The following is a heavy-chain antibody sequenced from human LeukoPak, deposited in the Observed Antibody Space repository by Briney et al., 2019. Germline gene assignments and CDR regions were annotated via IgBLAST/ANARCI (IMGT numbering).Heavy chain of an antibody. CDR2: IYYSGST. Sequence: SETLSLTCTVSGGSISSYYWSWIRQPPGKGLEWIRYIYYSGSTNYNPSLKSRVTISVDTSKNQFSLKLSSVTAADTAVYYCAREEGSGWSRFDYWGQGTLVTVSS. CDR1: GGSISSYY. J-gene: IGHJ4*02. CDR3: AREEGSGWSRFDY. V-gene: IGHV4-59*01. D-gene: IGHD6-19*01.